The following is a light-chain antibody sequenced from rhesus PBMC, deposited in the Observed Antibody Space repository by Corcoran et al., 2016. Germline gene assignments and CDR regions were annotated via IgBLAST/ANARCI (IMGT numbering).Light chain of an antibody. CDR1: QGISNA. Sequence: DIHLTQSPSSLSASVGDKVTITCRASQGISNALAWYQQKPGIAPTLLFYAASNLQSGVPSRFSGSGSWTDFTLTISSLQPEDFAVYYCQHRNSYPFTFGPGTKLDIK. CDR3: QHRNSYPFT. CDR2: AAS. J-gene: IGKJ3*01. V-gene: IGKV1-33*01.